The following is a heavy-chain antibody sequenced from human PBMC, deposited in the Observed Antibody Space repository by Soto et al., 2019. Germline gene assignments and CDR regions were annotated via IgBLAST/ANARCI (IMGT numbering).Heavy chain of an antibody. V-gene: IGHV4-34*01. CDR2: INHSGST. D-gene: IGHD2-2*02. Sequence: SETLSLTCAVYGGSFSGYYWSWIRQPPGKGLKWIGEINHSGSTNYNPSLKSRVTISVDTSKTQFSLKLSSVTAADTAVYYCARVDMVVVPAAITPTFDYMGQGTLVTVSS. J-gene: IGHJ4*02. CDR3: ARVDMVVVPAAITPTFDY. CDR1: GGSFSGYY.